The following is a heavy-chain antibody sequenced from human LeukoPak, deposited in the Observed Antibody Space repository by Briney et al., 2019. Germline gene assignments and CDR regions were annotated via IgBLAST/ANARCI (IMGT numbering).Heavy chain of an antibody. CDR3: ARGRRRYGDIQRHFDY. V-gene: IGHV4-61*01. Sequence: SETLSLTCTVSGSSISSVSNDYRTWIRQSPGKGLEWIGYIYFTGNTNYNPSLKSRVTMSLDSPKNQFSLKLSSVTAADTAVYYCARGRRRYGDIQRHFDYWGQGTLVTVSS. J-gene: IGHJ4*02. D-gene: IGHD4-17*01. CDR1: GSSISSVSNDY. CDR2: IYFTGNT.